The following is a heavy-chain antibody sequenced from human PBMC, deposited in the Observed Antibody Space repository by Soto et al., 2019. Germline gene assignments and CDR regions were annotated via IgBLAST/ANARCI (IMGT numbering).Heavy chain of an antibody. J-gene: IGHJ4*02. CDR1: GFTFSSHA. Sequence: VQLLQSGGGLVQPGGSLRLSCAASGFTFSSHAMSWVRQAPGKGLEWVSGISGSGGRSYHADFVRGRFIISRDNPTSTLFLQMNSLRAEDTALYYCAKGNGDYDYPDYWGQGTLVTVSS. V-gene: IGHV3-23*01. D-gene: IGHD4-17*01. CDR3: AKGNGDYDYPDY. CDR2: ISGSGGRS.